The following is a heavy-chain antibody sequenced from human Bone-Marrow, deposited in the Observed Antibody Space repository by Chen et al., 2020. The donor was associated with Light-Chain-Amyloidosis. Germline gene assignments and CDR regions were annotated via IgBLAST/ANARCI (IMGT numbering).Heavy chain of an antibody. Sequence: EVQLVESGGGLLQRGGSLRLSCAASGFAFSSYAMSWVRQAPGKGLEWVSTIRGSGASRYYVDSVKGRRTISRDNSKNALFLQMNSLRAEDTAVYYCAKDISYDDILPGYPADAFDIWGQGTMVTVSS. CDR1: GFAFSSYA. D-gene: IGHD3-9*01. CDR3: AKDISYDDILPGYPADAFDI. V-gene: IGHV3-23*04. CDR2: IRGSGASR. J-gene: IGHJ3*02.